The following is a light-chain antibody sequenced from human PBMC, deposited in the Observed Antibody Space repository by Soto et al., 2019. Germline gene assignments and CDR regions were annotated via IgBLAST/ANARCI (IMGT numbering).Light chain of an antibody. Sequence: QSVLTQPASVSGSPGQSITISCTGTSSDVGGYNYVSWYQQHPGKAPKLMIYDVSNRPSGVSNRFSGSKSANTASLTISGRQADDEADDYCSSHTSSSTSYVFGTGTKLTVL. CDR3: SSHTSSSTSYV. J-gene: IGLJ1*01. CDR2: DVS. CDR1: SSDVGGYNY. V-gene: IGLV2-14*01.